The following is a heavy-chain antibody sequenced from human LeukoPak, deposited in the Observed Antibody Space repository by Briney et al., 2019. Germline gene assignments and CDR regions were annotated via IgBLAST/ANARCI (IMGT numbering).Heavy chain of an antibody. CDR1: GFTVSTNY. CDR2: IYSGGST. CDR3: ARVLAGSGAGAFDI. Sequence: GGSRRLSVAPSGFTVSTNYMSWVGQPPGRGRDGVPVIYSGGSTYYADSVKGRFTISRHNSKNTLYLQMNSLRAEDTAVYYCARVLAGSGAGAFDIWGQGTMVTVSS. J-gene: IGHJ3*02. D-gene: IGHD6-19*01. V-gene: IGHV3-53*04.